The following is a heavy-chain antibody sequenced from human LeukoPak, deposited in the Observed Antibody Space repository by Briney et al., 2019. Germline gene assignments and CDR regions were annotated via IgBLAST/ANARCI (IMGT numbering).Heavy chain of an antibody. CDR1: GFTFSSYS. D-gene: IGHD3-9*01. J-gene: IGHJ4*02. CDR3: ARGGYFDWLTDY. CDR2: ISSSSSYI. V-gene: IGHV3-21*01. Sequence: GVLRLSCAASGFTFSSYSMNWVRQAPGKGLEWVSSISSSSSYIYYADSVKGRFTISRDNAKNSLYLQMNSLRAEDTAVYYCARGGYFDWLTDYWGQGTLVTVSS.